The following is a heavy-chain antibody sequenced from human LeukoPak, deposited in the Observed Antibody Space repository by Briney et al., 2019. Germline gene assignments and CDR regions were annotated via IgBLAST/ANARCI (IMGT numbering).Heavy chain of an antibody. CDR1: GGSISSYY. Sequence: PETLSLTCTVSGGSISSYYWSWIRQPPGKGLEWIGYIYYSGSTNYNPSLKSRVTISVDTSKNQFSLKLSSVTAADTAVYYCARDRGTVGSYFDYWGQGTLVTVSS. CDR2: IYYSGST. CDR3: ARDRGTVGSYFDY. V-gene: IGHV4-59*01. D-gene: IGHD1-26*01. J-gene: IGHJ4*02.